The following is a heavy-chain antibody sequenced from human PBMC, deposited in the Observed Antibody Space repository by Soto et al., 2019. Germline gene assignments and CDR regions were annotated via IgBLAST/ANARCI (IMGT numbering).Heavy chain of an antibody. CDR2: IIPIFSTP. Sequence: QVQLVQSGAEVKKPGSSVKVSCKTSGGTFGSYAISWVRQAPGQGLEWMGGIIPIFSTPNYAQKFQGRVTLTADESTSTAYMEFTSLKSEDTAVYYCARPTQYYFETRAQAACCDPWGKGTLVTVSS. CDR3: ARPTQYYFETRAQAACCDP. J-gene: IGHJ5*02. V-gene: IGHV1-69*01. D-gene: IGHD3-22*01. CDR1: GGTFGSYA.